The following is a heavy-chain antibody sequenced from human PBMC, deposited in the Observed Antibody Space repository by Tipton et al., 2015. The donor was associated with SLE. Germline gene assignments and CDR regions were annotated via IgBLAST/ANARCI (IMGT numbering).Heavy chain of an antibody. D-gene: IGHD2-2*01. J-gene: IGHJ5*02. CDR2: IYYSGNT. V-gene: IGHV4-31*11. CDR3: ARSTDQNWFDP. Sequence: TLSLTCAVSGGSISSGGYYWTWIRQLPGKGLEWIGYIYYSGNTYYNPSLGSRLTISVDTSKDQFSLRLTSVTAADTAVYYCARSTDQNWFDPWGQGTLVTVPS. CDR1: GGSISSGGYY.